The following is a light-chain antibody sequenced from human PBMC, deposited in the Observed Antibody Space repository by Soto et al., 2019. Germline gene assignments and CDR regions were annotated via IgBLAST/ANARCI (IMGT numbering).Light chain of an antibody. CDR2: DAS. CDR1: QDISNY. J-gene: IGKJ3*01. CDR3: QQYDDLPLS. Sequence: DIQMTQSPSSLSASVGDRVTITCQASQDISNYLNWYRQKPGKAPKLLIYDASNLETGVPSRFSGSGSGTEFTFTISSLQNEDVATYYCQQYDDLPLSLGPGTKVDIK. V-gene: IGKV1-33*01.